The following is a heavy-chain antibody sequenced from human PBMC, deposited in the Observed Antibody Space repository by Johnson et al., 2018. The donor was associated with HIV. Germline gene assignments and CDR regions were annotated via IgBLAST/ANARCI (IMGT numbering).Heavy chain of an antibody. CDR3: AREMATMRGYAFDI. V-gene: IGHV3-30-3*01. J-gene: IGHJ3*02. CDR2: ISYDGSNK. Sequence: VQLVEYGGGSLQPGGSLRLSCAASGFTFSAYEMHWVRQSTGKGLEWVAVISYDGSNKYYADSVKGRFTISRDNSKNTLYPQINSLRAEDTAVYYCAREMATMRGYAFDIWGQGTMVTVSS. CDR1: GFTFSAYE. D-gene: IGHD5-24*01.